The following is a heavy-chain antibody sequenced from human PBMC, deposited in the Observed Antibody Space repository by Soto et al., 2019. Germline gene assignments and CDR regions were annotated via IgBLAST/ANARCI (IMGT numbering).Heavy chain of an antibody. Sequence: QVQLVQSGAEVKKPGASVKVSCKASGYNFMRYGFTWVRQAHGQGLEWMGWINVDNGETKYPQKIQGRVTMTTDTSTSTVYMELRSLTSDDTAVYYCARWISGGYSDWFYPWGHGTLVTVSS. CDR2: INVDNGET. D-gene: IGHD1-26*01. CDR3: ARWISGGYSDWFYP. J-gene: IGHJ5*02. V-gene: IGHV1-18*04. CDR1: GYNFMRYG.